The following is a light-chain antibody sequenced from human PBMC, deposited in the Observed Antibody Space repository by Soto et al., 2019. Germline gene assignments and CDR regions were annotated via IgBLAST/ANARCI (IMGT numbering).Light chain of an antibody. J-gene: IGLJ2*01. CDR3: ETWDSNTRV. CDR2: LEGSGSY. Sequence: QYVLTQSSSASASLGSSVKLTCTLSSGHSSYIIAWHQQQPGKAPRYLMKLEGSGSYNKGRGVPDRFSGSSSGADRYLTISTLQCEDEANYYCETWDSNTRVFGGGTKLTVL. V-gene: IGLV4-60*02. CDR1: SGHSSYI.